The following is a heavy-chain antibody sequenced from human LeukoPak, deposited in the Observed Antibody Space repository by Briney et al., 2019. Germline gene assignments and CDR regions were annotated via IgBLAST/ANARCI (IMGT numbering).Heavy chain of an antibody. D-gene: IGHD2-2*01. J-gene: IGHJ1*01. CDR3: AKVHCSSTSCYAEYFQH. V-gene: IGHV3-23*01. Sequence: GGSLRLSCAASGFTVSSNYMSWVRQAPGKGLEWVSAISGSGGSTYYADSVKGRFTISRDNSKNTLYLQMNSLRAEDTAVYYCAKVHCSSTSCYAEYFQHWGQGTLVTVSS. CDR1: GFTVSSNY. CDR2: ISGSGGST.